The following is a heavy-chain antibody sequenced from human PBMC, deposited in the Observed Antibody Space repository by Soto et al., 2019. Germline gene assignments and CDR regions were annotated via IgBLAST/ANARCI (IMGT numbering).Heavy chain of an antibody. D-gene: IGHD1-26*01. Sequence: RASVKFSCKASGYTFTSDGIVWVRQAPGQGLEWMGWISAYNGNTNYAQKLKGRVTMTTDTSTSTAYMGLRSLRSDDTAVYYCARAGIVGASRFDYWGQGTLVTVSS. J-gene: IGHJ4*02. CDR1: GYTFTSDG. V-gene: IGHV1-18*04. CDR2: ISAYNGNT. CDR3: ARAGIVGASRFDY.